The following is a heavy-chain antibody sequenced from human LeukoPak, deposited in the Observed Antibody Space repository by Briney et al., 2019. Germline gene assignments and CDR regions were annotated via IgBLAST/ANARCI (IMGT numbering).Heavy chain of an antibody. D-gene: IGHD3-10*01. CDR2: INPNGGST. J-gene: IGHJ4*02. Sequence: GASVKVSCKASGYTLTRYFIHWVRQAPGQGLEWMGIINPNGGSTSYPQKFQGRVTMTEDTSTETAYMELRSLRSEDTAVYYCASVALVRGISRFDYWGQGTLVTVSS. CDR3: ASVALVRGISRFDY. V-gene: IGHV1-46*01. CDR1: GYTLTRYF.